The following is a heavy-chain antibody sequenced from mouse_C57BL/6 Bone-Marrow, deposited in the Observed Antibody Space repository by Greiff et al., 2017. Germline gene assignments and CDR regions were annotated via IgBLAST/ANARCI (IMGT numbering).Heavy chain of an antibody. D-gene: IGHD2-5*01. Sequence: VQLQQSGAELVRPGASVKLSCTASGFNINDYYMNWVKQRPEQGLEWIGWIDPENGDTEYDSKFQGKATITAATSSNTAYLQLSSLTAEDTAVYYGTTWSNCRFADWGKGTLVTVSA. J-gene: IGHJ3*01. CDR3: TTWSNCRFAD. CDR1: GFNINDYY. V-gene: IGHV14-4*01. CDR2: IDPENGDT.